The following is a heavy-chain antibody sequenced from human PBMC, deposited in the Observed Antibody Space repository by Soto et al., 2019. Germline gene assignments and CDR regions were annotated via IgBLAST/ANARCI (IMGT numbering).Heavy chain of an antibody. CDR1: GASVSHGY. J-gene: IGHJ5*02. V-gene: IGHV4-59*02. CDR3: ARSYYDSTGFAVDP. CDR2: MYFGGSF. D-gene: IGHD3-22*01. Sequence: QMQLQASGPGLVKPSETLSLTCNVSGASVSHGYWSWIRQPPGKGLEWIGFMYFGGSFNYNPSLTGRASISVETSKNLFSMKLASVTASDTAVYYCARSYYDSTGFAVDPWGQGTLVTVSS.